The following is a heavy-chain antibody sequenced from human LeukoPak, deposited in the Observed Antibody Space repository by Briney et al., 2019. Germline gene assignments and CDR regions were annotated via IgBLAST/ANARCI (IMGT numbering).Heavy chain of an antibody. D-gene: IGHD3-22*01. J-gene: IGHJ3*02. CDR2: INHSGST. Sequence: SETLSLTCAVYGGSFRCYYWSWIRQPPGKGLEWIGEINHSGSTNYNPSLKSRVTISVDTSKNQFSLKLSSVTAADTAVYYCARLLDYDNSGDPDTFDIWGQGTMVNVSS. CDR1: GGSFRCYY. CDR3: ARLLDYDNSGDPDTFDI. V-gene: IGHV4-34*01.